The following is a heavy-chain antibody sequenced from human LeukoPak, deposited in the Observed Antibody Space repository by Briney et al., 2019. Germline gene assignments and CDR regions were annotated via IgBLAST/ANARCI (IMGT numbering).Heavy chain of an antibody. V-gene: IGHV3-64*01. J-gene: IGHJ4*02. CDR2: ISSNGGIT. CDR3: ARDTSGYGDYPTFDY. Sequence: PGGSLRLSCAASGFTFSSYAMHWVRQAPGKGLEYVSAISSNGGITYYANSVKGRFTISRDNSKNTLYLQMGSLRAEDMAVYYCARDTSGYGDYPTFDYWGQGTLVTVSS. CDR1: GFTFSSYA. D-gene: IGHD4-17*01.